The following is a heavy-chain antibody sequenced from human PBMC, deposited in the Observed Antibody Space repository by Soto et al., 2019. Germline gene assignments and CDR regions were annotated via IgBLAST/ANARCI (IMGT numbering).Heavy chain of an antibody. CDR2: IIPIFGTA. CDR3: ARGGFEQLARGGYYSYGMDV. V-gene: IGHV1-69*06. D-gene: IGHD6-6*01. J-gene: IGHJ6*02. CDR1: GGTFSSYA. Sequence: SVKISCKASGGTFSSYAISWVRQAPGQGLEWMGGIIPIFGTANYAQKFQGRVTITADKSTSTAYMELSSLRSEDTAVYYCARGGFEQLARGGYYSYGMDVWGQGTKVTVSS.